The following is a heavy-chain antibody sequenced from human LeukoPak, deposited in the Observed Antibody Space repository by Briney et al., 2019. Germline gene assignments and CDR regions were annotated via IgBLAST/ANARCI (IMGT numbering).Heavy chain of an antibody. CDR1: GFTVSSNY. V-gene: IGHV3-23*01. CDR3: ASTPFYDYVWGSYRYRGLFDN. J-gene: IGHJ4*02. CDR2: ICGSGGCT. D-gene: IGHD3-16*02. Sequence: GGSLRLSCAASGFTVSSNYMNWVRQAPGRGQEWVSGICGSGGCTYYADSVKGRFTISRDNSKNTLYLQMNSLRVEDTAVYYCASTPFYDYVWGSYRYRGLFDNWGQGTLVSVSS.